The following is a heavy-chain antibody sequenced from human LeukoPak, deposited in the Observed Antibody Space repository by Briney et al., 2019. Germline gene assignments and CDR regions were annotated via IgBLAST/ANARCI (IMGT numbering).Heavy chain of an antibody. CDR2: IWYDGSNK. J-gene: IGHJ4*02. D-gene: IGHD5-24*01. CDR1: GFTFSSYG. CDR3: AKDGPERWLDY. V-gene: IGHV3-33*06. Sequence: GGSLRLSCATSGFTFSSYGMHWVRQAPGKGLEWVAVIWYDGSNKYYADSVKGRFTISRDNSKNTLYLQMNSLRAEDTAVYYCAKDGPERWLDYWGRGTLVTVSS.